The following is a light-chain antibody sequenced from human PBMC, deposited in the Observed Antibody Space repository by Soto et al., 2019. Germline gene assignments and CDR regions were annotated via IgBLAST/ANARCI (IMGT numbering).Light chain of an antibody. CDR3: SSYTSSSTPV. J-gene: IGLJ1*01. CDR2: DVS. CDR1: SSDVGGYNY. Sequence: QSVLTQPASVSGSPGQSITISCTGTSSDVGGYNYVSWYQQHPGKAPKLMIYDVSNRPSGVSNRFSGSKSGNTASLTISGLQPEDEADYYCSSYTSSSTPVFGTGTKVTVL. V-gene: IGLV2-14*01.